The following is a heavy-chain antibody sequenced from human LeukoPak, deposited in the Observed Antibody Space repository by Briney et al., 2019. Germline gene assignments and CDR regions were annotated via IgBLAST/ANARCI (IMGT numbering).Heavy chain of an antibody. V-gene: IGHV3-33*01. D-gene: IGHD3-22*01. CDR3: ARAGPYDSSGFYGMDV. CDR2: IWYDGSNK. CDR1: GFTFSSYG. Sequence: GGSLRLSCAASGFTFSSYGMHWVRQAPGKGLEWVAVIWYDGSNKYYADSVKGRFTISRDNSKNTLYLQMNSLRAEDTAVYYCARAGPYDSSGFYGMDVWGQGTTVTVSS. J-gene: IGHJ6*02.